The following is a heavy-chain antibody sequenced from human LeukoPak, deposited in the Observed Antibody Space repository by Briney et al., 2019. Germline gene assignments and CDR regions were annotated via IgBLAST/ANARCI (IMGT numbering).Heavy chain of an antibody. V-gene: IGHV1-18*01. Sequence: ASVKVSCKASGYTFTSYGISWVRQAPGQGLEWMGWISAYNGNTSYAQKLQGRVTMTTDTSTSTAYMELRSLRSDDTAVYYCARYAGTFGYYYYGMDVWGQGTTVTVSS. CDR1: GYTFTSYG. J-gene: IGHJ6*02. CDR2: ISAYNGNT. D-gene: IGHD1-7*01. CDR3: ARYAGTFGYYYYGMDV.